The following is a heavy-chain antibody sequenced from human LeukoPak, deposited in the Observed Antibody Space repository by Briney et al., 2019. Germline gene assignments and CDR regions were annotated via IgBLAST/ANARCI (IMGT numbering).Heavy chain of an antibody. J-gene: IGHJ4*02. Sequence: PGGSLRLSCAASGFTFSSYGMHWVRQAPGKGLEWVAFIRYDGSNKYYADSVKGRFTISRDNSKNTLYLQMNSLRAEDTAVYYCAKEGGHDRLWAIAYRRPSYFDYWGQGTLVTVSS. CDR2: IRYDGSNK. CDR1: GFTFSSYG. CDR3: AKEGGHDRLWAIAYRRPSYFDY. V-gene: IGHV3-30*02. D-gene: IGHD2-21*01.